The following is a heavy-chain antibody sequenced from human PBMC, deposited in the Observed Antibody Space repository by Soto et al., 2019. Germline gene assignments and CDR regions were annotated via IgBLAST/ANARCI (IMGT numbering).Heavy chain of an antibody. D-gene: IGHD1-26*01. V-gene: IGHV4-59*08. Sequence: QVQLQESGPGLVRPSETLSLTCTVSGGSISHYYWTWIRQPPGKGLEWMGYIYYSGTTTNYNPSLKSRVTLXVXTXXNQFSLKLSSVTAADTAVYYCARLGGSYAVPHFDYWGQGTLVTVSS. CDR1: GGSISHYY. CDR3: ARLGGSYAVPHFDY. J-gene: IGHJ4*02. CDR2: IYYSGTTT.